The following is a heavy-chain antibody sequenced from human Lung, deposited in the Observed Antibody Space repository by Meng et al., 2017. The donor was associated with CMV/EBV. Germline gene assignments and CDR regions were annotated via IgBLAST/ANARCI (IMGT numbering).Heavy chain of an antibody. CDR1: GGSVSSGSYY. CDR2: IYYSGST. D-gene: IGHD3-3*01. J-gene: IGHJ6*02. CDR3: ARLGGLRFAFWYGMDV. V-gene: IGHV4-61*01. Sequence: SCTVSGGSVSSGSYYWSWIRQPPGKGLEWIGYIYYSGSTNYNPSLKSRVTISVDTSKNQFSLKLSSVTAADTAVYYCARLGGLRFAFWYGMDVWGQGXTVTVSS.